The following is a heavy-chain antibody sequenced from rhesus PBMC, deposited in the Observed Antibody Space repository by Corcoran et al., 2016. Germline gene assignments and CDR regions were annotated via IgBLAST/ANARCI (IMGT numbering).Heavy chain of an antibody. CDR1: GGSISSNF. V-gene: IGHV4-173*01. Sequence: QLQLQESGPGLVKPSETLSLTCAVSGGSISSNFWTWIRQPPGRGREGIGRISGIDGSTDYDPSLNSRVTISTDTSKNQFSLKLTSVTAADTAVYYCAGRYRNGRFDVWGPGVLVTVSS. CDR3: AGRYRNGRFDV. D-gene: IGHD5-24*01. J-gene: IGHJ5-1*01. CDR2: ISGIDGST.